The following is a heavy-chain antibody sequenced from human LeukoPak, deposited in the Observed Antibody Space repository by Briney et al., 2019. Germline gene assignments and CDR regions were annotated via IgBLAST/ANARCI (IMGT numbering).Heavy chain of an antibody. CDR3: ARDGSGSYYQYYFDY. J-gene: IGHJ4*02. CDR1: GFTFSSYS. D-gene: IGHD3-10*01. CDR2: ISSGYPTI. V-gene: IGHV3-48*04. Sequence: GGSLRLSCAASGFTFSSYSINWVRQAPGKGLEWVSYISSGYPTIYYADSVKGRFTTSRDNAKNSLYLQMNSLRAEDTAVYYCARDGSGSYYQYYFDYWGQGTLVTVSS.